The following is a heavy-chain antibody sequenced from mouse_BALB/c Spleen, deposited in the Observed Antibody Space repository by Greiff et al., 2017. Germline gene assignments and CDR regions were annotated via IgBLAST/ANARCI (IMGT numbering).Heavy chain of an antibody. CDR1: GYSFTSYY. V-gene: IGHV1S135*01. Sequence: VQLKQSGPELMKPGASVKISCKASGYSFTSYYMHWVKQSHGKSLEWIGYIDPFNGGTSYNQKFKGKATLTVDKSSSTAYMHLSSLTSEDSAVYYCARFDFFAYWGQGTLVTVSA. CDR2: IDPFNGGT. J-gene: IGHJ3*01. CDR3: ARFDFFAY.